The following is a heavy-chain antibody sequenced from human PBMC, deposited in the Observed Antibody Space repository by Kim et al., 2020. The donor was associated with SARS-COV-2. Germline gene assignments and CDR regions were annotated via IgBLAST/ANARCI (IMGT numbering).Heavy chain of an antibody. CDR3: ARARGGFGVPYYYYGMDV. CDR2: IGTAGDT. Sequence: GGSLRLSCAASGFTFSSYDMHWVRQATGKGLEWVSAIGTAGDTYYPGSVKGRFTISRENAKNSLYLQMNSLRAGDTAVYYCARARGGFGVPYYYYGMDVWGQGTTVTVSS. J-gene: IGHJ6*02. D-gene: IGHD3-10*01. CDR1: GFTFSSYD. V-gene: IGHV3-13*04.